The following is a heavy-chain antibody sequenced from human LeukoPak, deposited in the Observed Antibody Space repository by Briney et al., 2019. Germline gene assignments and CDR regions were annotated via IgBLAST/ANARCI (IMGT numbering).Heavy chain of an antibody. CDR3: ARESDGGGYRFDY. V-gene: IGHV3-48*03. D-gene: IGHD3-22*01. J-gene: IGHJ4*02. CDR2: ISSSGDRTL. CDR1: GFTFSSYG. Sequence: PGRSLRLSCAASGFTFSSYGMIWVRQAPGQGLEWLAYISSSGDRTLYCSASMKGRFTVSRDNAKNSLYLQMNTLTIEDTAVYYCARESDGGGYRFDYWGQGSLVTVSS.